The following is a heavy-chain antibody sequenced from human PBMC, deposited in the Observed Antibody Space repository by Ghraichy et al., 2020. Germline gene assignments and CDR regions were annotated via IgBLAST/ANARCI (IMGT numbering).Heavy chain of an antibody. J-gene: IGHJ4*02. Sequence: SETLSLTCAVSGDVIGAGGYSWSWIRQSPGKGLEWVGYTYHDGTTHLNPSLKNRVTILVDKSKNQFSLNLSSLTAADTAGYYCARGAHDYAFDCWGQGAPVTVTA. V-gene: IGHV4-30-2*06. D-gene: IGHD4-17*01. CDR2: TYHDGTT. CDR1: GDVIGAGGYS. CDR3: ARGAHDYAFDC.